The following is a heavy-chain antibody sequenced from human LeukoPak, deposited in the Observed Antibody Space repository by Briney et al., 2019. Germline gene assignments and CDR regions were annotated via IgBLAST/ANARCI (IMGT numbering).Heavy chain of an antibody. CDR3: ARYSSGRIDY. CDR2: MYNSGST. V-gene: IGHV4-59*01. CDR1: GGSIRSYY. J-gene: IGHJ4*02. D-gene: IGHD3-22*01. Sequence: SETLSLTCSVSGGSIRSYYWSWIRQPPGKGLEWIGSMYNSGSTNYNPSLKSRVTISVDTSKNQFSLKLTSVTAADTATYYCARYSSGRIDYWGQGTLVTVSS.